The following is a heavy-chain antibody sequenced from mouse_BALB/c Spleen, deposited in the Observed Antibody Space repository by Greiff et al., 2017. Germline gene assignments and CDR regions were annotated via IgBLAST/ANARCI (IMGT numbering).Heavy chain of an antibody. V-gene: IGHV5-12-1*01. CDR3: ARPRQLPFAD. CDR2: ISSGGGST. D-gene: IGHD3-2*01. Sequence: EVQRVESGGGLVKPGGSLKLSCAASGFAFSSYDMSWVRQTPEKRLEWVAYISSGGGSTYYPDTVKGRFTISRDNAKNTLYLQMSSLKSEDTAKYYCARPRQLPFADWGQGTLVTVSA. CDR1: GFAFSSYD. J-gene: IGHJ3*01.